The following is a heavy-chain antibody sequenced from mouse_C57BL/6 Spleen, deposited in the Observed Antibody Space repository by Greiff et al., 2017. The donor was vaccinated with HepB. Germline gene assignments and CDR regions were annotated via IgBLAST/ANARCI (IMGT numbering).Heavy chain of an antibody. CDR1: GFSLTSYG. V-gene: IGHV2-6*01. D-gene: IGHD4-1*01. CDR2: IWGVGST. CDR3: ASGDWDRFAY. Sequence: VKLMESGPGLVAPSQSLSITCTVSGFSLTSYGVDWVRQSPGKGLEWLGVIWGVGSTNYNSALKSRLSISKDNSKSQVFLKMNSLQTDDTAMYYCASGDWDRFAYWGQGTLVTVSA. J-gene: IGHJ3*01.